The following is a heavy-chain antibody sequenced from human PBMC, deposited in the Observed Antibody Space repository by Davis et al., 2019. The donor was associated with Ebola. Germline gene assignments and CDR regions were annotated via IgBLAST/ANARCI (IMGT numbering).Heavy chain of an antibody. CDR1: GFTFSSYS. CDR2: ISSSSSYI. D-gene: IGHD3-10*01. CDR3: ARDGAYGFADNYYYYGMDV. Sequence: GESLKISCAASGFTFSSYSMNWVRQAPGKGLEWVSSISSSSSYIYYADSVKGRFTISRDNAKNSLYLQMNSLRAEDTAVYYCARDGAYGFADNYYYYGMDVWGQGTTVTVSS. J-gene: IGHJ6*02. V-gene: IGHV3-21*01.